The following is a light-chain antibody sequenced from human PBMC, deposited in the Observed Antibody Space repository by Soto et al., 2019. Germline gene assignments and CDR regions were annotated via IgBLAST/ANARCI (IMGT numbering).Light chain of an antibody. CDR3: QQVNNYPLT. J-gene: IGKJ5*01. V-gene: IGKV1-9*01. CDR1: QGISSY. CDR2: AAS. Sequence: DIQLTQSPASLSASLGDRATITCRASQGISSYLVWYQQKPGQAPRLLIYAASTLHSEVPSRFSGSGSGTEFTLTISSLQPEDFATYYCQQVNNYPLTFGQGTRLEIK.